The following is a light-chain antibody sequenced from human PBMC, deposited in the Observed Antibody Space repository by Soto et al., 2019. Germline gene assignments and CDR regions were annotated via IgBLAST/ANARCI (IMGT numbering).Light chain of an antibody. J-gene: IGLJ3*02. V-gene: IGLV2-14*01. Sequence: QSVLTQPASVSGSPGQSITISCTGTSSDVGGYNYVSWYQQHPGKGPKLMIYDVSNRPSGVSNRFSGSKSGNTASLTISGLLAEDEADYYCSSYTSSSTLVFGGGIKLTVL. CDR2: DVS. CDR3: SSYTSSSTLV. CDR1: SSDVGGYNY.